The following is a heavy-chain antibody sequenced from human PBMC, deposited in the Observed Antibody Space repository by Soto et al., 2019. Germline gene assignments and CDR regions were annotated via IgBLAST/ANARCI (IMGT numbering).Heavy chain of an antibody. D-gene: IGHD7-27*01. CDR1: GGTFSSYA. Sequence: QVQLVQSGAEVKKRGSSVKVSCKASGGTFSSYAISWVRQAPGQGLEWMGGIIPIFGTADYAQNFQGRVTITADEATSTAYMELSSLRSEDTAVYYCASHWGQTKRSYYYGMDVWGQGTTVTVSS. J-gene: IGHJ6*02. CDR3: ASHWGQTKRSYYYGMDV. CDR2: IIPIFGTA. V-gene: IGHV1-69*12.